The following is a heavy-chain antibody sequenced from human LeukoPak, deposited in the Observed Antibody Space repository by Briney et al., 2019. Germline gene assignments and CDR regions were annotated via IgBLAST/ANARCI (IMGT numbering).Heavy chain of an antibody. J-gene: IGHJ3*02. CDR2: ISGSGDNT. D-gene: IGHD6-19*01. CDR1: GITFTSYA. V-gene: IGHV3-23*01. Sequence: GGSLRLSCAASGITFTSYAMSWVRQAPGRGLEWVSSISGSGDNTYHADSVKGRFTISRDNSKNTLYLQMNSLRAEDTAVYYCAAQWLVLGAFDIWGQGTMVTVSS. CDR3: AAQWLVLGAFDI.